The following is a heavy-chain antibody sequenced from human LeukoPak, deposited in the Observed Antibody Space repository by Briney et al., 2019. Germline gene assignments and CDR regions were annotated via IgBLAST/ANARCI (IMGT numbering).Heavy chain of an antibody. V-gene: IGHV4-59*01. CDR3: ARVRYSSGWSLIDY. CDR1: GGSISSYY. CDR2: IYYSGST. Sequence: SETLSLTCTVSGGSISSYYWSWIRQPPGKGLEWIGYIYYSGSTNYNPSLKSRVTISVDTSKNQFSLKLSSVTAADTAVYYCARVRYSSGWSLIDYWGQGTLVTVSS. J-gene: IGHJ4*02. D-gene: IGHD6-19*01.